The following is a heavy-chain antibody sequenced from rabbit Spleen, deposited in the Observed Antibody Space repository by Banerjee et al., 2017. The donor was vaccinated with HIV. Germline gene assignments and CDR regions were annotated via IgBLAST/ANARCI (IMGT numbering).Heavy chain of an antibody. J-gene: IGHJ4*01. CDR3: ARDYNL. V-gene: IGHV1S45*01. CDR1: GFSFSSTYY. CDR2: IYDGSGIST. Sequence: QEQLEESGGDLVKPEGSLTLTCTASGFSFSSTYYMCWVRQAPGKGLECIACIYDGSGISTKYASWAKGRFTISKTSSTTVTLQMTSLAAADTATYFCARDYNLWGPGTLVTVS.